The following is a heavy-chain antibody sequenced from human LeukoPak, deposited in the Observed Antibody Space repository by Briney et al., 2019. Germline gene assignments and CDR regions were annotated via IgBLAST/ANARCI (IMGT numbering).Heavy chain of an antibody. CDR2: IYYSGST. CDR3: ARGDDERGSGGYDYDY. J-gene: IGHJ4*02. Sequence: SETLSLTCTVSGGSISSYYWSWIRQPPGKGLEWIGYIYYSGSTNYNPSLKSRVTISVDTSKNQFSLKLSSVTAADTAVYYCARGDDERGSGGYDYDYWGQGTLVTVSS. V-gene: IGHV4-59*01. CDR1: GGSISSYY. D-gene: IGHD5-12*01.